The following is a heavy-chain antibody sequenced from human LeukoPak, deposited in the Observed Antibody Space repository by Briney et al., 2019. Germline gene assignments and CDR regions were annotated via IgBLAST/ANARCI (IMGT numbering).Heavy chain of an antibody. CDR1: GGSISSYY. Sequence: PSETLSLTCTVSGGSISSYYWSWIRQPPGKGLEWIGYNSYSGSTNYNPSLKSRVTISIDPSKNQFSLKLSSVTAADTAVYYCARDSVTTPGCFDPWGQGTLVTVSS. CDR2: NSYSGST. J-gene: IGHJ5*02. V-gene: IGHV4-59*01. CDR3: ARDSVTTPGCFDP. D-gene: IGHD4-17*01.